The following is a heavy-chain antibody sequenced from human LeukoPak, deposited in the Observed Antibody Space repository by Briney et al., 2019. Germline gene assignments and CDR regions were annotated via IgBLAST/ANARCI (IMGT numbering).Heavy chain of an antibody. CDR1: GDSMTGYY. D-gene: IGHD3-3*01. J-gene: IGHJ4*02. CDR2: IYYSGST. V-gene: IGHV4-59*01. CDR3: ARALSGSRLTDF. Sequence: PSETLXLTCTVSGDSMTGYYWSWIRQPPGKELEWIGYIYYSGSTNYNPSLKSRVTISQDTTKNQFSLNLRSVTAADTAVYYCARALSGSRLTDFWGQGTLVTVSS.